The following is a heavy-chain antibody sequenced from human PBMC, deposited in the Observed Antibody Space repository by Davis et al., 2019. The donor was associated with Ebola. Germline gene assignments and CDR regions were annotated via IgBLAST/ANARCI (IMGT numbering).Heavy chain of an antibody. Sequence: SLKISCAASGFTFADYAMHWVRQAPGKGLEWVSGISWNSGSIGYEESVKGRFTISSDNAKNALYLQMNSLRAEDTALYYCAKSYGLVIGEGVDYWGQGTLVTVSS. CDR3: AKSYGLVIGEGVDY. J-gene: IGHJ4*02. CDR1: GFTFADYA. CDR2: ISWNSGSI. D-gene: IGHD3-22*01. V-gene: IGHV3-9*01.